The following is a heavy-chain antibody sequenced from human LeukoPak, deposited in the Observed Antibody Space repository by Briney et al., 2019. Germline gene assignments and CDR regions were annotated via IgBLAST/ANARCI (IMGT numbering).Heavy chain of an antibody. CDR1: GFTFSSYA. J-gene: IGHJ5*02. V-gene: IGHV3-23*01. D-gene: IGHD2-2*01. Sequence: GGSLRLSCAASGFTFSSYAMSWVRQAPGEGLQWVSAISGSGGSTYYADSVKGRFTISRDNSKNTLYLQMNSLRAEDTAVYYCAKDRGYCSSTSCLNWFDPWGQGTLVTVSS. CDR2: ISGSGGST. CDR3: AKDRGYCSSTSCLNWFDP.